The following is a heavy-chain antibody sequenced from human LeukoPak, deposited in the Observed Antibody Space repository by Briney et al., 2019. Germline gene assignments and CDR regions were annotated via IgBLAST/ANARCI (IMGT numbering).Heavy chain of an antibody. CDR2: IIPIFGAA. D-gene: IGHD3-3*01. CDR1: GGTFSRYA. Sequence: ASVKVSCKASGGTFSRYAISWVRQAPGQGLEWMGGIIPIFGAANYAQKFQGRVTITTDESTSTAYMELSSLRSENTAVYYCARADDQGGNWFDPWGQGTLVTVSS. J-gene: IGHJ5*02. V-gene: IGHV1-69*05. CDR3: ARADDQGGNWFDP.